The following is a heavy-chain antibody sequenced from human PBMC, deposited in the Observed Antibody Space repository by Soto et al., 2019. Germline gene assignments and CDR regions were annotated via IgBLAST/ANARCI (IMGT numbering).Heavy chain of an antibody. Sequence: ASVKVSCKASGGTFSSYAISWVRQAPGQRLEWIGWIVVGSGNTNYAQKFQERVTITRDMSTTTAYMELSSLRSEDTAVYYCAADPDYSNYYYYYGMDVWGQGTTVTVSS. J-gene: IGHJ6*02. D-gene: IGHD4-4*01. CDR2: IVVGSGNT. CDR1: GGTFSSYA. CDR3: AADPDYSNYYYYYGMDV. V-gene: IGHV1-58*02.